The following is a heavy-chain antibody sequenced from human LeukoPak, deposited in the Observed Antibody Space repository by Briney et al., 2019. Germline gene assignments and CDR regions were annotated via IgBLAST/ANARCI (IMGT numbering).Heavy chain of an antibody. D-gene: IGHD1-26*01. J-gene: IGHJ4*02. Sequence: GGSLRLSCAASGFTFDDYAMHWVRQAPGKGLEWVSGISWNSGSIGYADSVKGRFTISRDNAKNSLYLQMNSLRAEDTALYYCAKDANFESYSYFDYWGQGTLVTVSS. CDR3: AKDANFESYSYFDY. V-gene: IGHV3-9*01. CDR2: ISWNSGSI. CDR1: GFTFDDYA.